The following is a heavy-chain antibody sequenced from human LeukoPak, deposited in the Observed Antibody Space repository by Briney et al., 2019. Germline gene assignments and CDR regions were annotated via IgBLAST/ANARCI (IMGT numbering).Heavy chain of an antibody. CDR1: GGTFSSYS. Sequence: SAKVSCKASGGTFSSYSISWVRQAPGQRLEWMGNIIPMFHKTNYAQILQGRVTITTDESTTTAYMELSSLRPEDTAVYYCARIPDSSVNGSDYWGQGTLVTVSS. CDR3: ARIPDSSVNGSDY. D-gene: IGHD3-22*01. J-gene: IGHJ4*02. CDR2: IIPMFHKT. V-gene: IGHV1-69*05.